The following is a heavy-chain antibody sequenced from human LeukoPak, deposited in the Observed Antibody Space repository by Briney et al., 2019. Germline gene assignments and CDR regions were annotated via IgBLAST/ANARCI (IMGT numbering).Heavy chain of an antibody. J-gene: IGHJ4*02. CDR1: GFTFTSYG. Sequence: GTSLRLSCAASGFTFTSYGMHWVRQAPGKGLEWVTLITYDGYYKYYSDSVKGRFTISSDTSKNTLYLQMNSLRAEDTAVYYCARDLSPVVRASPMGYWGQGTLVTVSS. V-gene: IGHV3-30*03. CDR3: ARDLSPVVRASPMGY. D-gene: IGHD3-10*01. CDR2: ITYDGYYK.